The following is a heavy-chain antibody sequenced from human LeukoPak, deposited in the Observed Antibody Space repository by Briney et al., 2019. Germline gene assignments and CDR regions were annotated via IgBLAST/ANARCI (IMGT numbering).Heavy chain of an antibody. J-gene: IGHJ4*02. V-gene: IGHV3-7*02. CDR3: ARTYYDILTGYYNFDY. D-gene: IGHD3-9*01. CDR1: GFTFSNYW. CDR2: IKEDGGEK. Sequence: GGSLRLSCAVSGFTFSNYWVTWFRQAPGKGLEWVANIKEDGGEKNYVDSAKGRFTISRDNAKSSLYLQMNSLRDEDTAVYYCARTYYDILTGYYNFDYWGQGTLVTVSS.